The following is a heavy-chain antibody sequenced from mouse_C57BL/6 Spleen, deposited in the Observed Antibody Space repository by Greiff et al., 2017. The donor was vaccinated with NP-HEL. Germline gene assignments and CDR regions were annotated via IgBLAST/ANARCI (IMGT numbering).Heavy chain of an antibody. CDR3: ARKGDYDDAMDY. J-gene: IGHJ4*01. Sequence: QVTLKVSGPGILQPSQTLSLTCSFSGFSLSTSGMGVSWIRQPPGKGLEWLAHIYWDDDKRYNPSLKSRLTISKDTSRNQVFLKITSVDTADTATYCCARKGDYDDAMDYWGQGTSVTVSS. V-gene: IGHV8-12*01. CDR1: GFSLSTSGMG. CDR2: IYWDDDK. D-gene: IGHD2-3*01.